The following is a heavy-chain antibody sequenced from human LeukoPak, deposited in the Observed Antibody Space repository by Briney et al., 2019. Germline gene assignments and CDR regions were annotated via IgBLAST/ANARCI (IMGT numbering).Heavy chain of an antibody. J-gene: IGHJ4*02. Sequence: PSETLSLTCTVSGGSVSSGSYYWSWIRQPPGKGLEWIGYIYYSGSTNYSPSLKSRVTISVDTSKNQFSLKLSSVTAADTAVYYCASTSRDGYMVYWGQGTLVTVSS. CDR2: IYYSGST. CDR1: GGSVSSGSYY. V-gene: IGHV4-61*01. D-gene: IGHD5-24*01. CDR3: ASTSRDGYMVY.